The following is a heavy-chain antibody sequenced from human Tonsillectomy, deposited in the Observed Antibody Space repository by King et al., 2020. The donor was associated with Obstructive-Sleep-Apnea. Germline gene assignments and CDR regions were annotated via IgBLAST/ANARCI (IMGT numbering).Heavy chain of an antibody. Sequence: QLVQSGGGLVQPGGSLRLSCAASGFTFSSHSMNWVRQAPGKGLEWVSYISSSSSTIYYADSVKGRFTISRDNAKNSLYLQMNSLRAEDTAVYYCARVDYGAYYGMDVWGQGTTVTVSS. V-gene: IGHV3-48*04. CDR2: ISSSSSTI. D-gene: IGHD4-17*01. CDR1: GFTFSSHS. CDR3: ARVDYGAYYGMDV. J-gene: IGHJ6*02.